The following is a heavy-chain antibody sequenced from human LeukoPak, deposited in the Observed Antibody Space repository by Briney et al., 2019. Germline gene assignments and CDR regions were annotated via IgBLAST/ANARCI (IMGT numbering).Heavy chain of an antibody. CDR1: GFTFSSYA. CDR3: AKDRRIQLWLGFDY. J-gene: IGHJ4*02. D-gene: IGHD5-18*01. CDR2: ISGSGGST. V-gene: IGHV3-23*01. Sequence: PGESLRLSCAASGFTFSSYAMSWVRQAPGKGLEWVSAISGSGGSTYYADSVKGRFTISRDNSKSTLYLQMNSLRAEDTAVYYCAKDRRIQLWLGFDYWGQGTLVTVSS.